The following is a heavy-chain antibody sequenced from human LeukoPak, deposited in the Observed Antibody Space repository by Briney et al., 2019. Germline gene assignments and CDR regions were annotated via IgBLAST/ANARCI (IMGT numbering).Heavy chain of an antibody. CDR1: GVTFSTYA. D-gene: IGHD3-3*01. J-gene: IGHJ4*02. Sequence: PGGSLRLSCAASGVTFSTYAIHWVRQAPGKGLEWVAVISYDGSNKYYVDSVKGRFTIARDNSKNTVYLQMNSLKAEDMAVYYCAREEWYYFDYWGQGTLVTVSS. V-gene: IGHV3-30-3*01. CDR3: AREEWYYFDY. CDR2: ISYDGSNK.